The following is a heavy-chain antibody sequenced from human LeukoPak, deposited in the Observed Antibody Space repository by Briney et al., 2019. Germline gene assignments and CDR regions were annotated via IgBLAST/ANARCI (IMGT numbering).Heavy chain of an antibody. Sequence: SETLSLTCTVSGGSISSSSYYWGWLRQPPGKGREWIVSIYYSGSTYYNPSLKSRVTISVDTSKNQFSLKLSSVTAADTAVYYCARTQYVDYYDSSGYDYWGQGTLVTVSS. CDR1: GGSISSSSYY. J-gene: IGHJ4*02. CDR3: ARTQYVDYYDSSGYDY. V-gene: IGHV4-39*01. CDR2: IYYSGST. D-gene: IGHD3-22*01.